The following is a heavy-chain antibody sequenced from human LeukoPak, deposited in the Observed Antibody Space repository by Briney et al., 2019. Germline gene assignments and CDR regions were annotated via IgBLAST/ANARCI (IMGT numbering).Heavy chain of an antibody. V-gene: IGHV4-59*08. J-gene: IGHJ4*02. Sequence: KSSETLSLTCTVSGGSISSYYWSWIRQPPGKGLEWIGYIYYSGSTNYNPSLRSRVTISLDTSKNQFSLRLTSVTAADAAIYYCAAGHPVYFNFWGQGTLVTVSS. CDR3: AAGHPVYFNF. CDR2: IYYSGST. CDR1: GGSISSYY.